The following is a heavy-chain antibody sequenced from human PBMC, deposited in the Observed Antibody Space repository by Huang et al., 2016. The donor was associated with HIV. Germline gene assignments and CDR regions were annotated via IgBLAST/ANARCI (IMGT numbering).Heavy chain of an antibody. V-gene: IGHV4-34*02. Sequence: QVQLKQWGAGLLKPSETLSLTCAVYGGAFRGSSWTWIRQFPEKGLEWIGEINHNGSIIYNPSPSARVTISTDTSKNHFSLHLTSVTAADTALYYCARGFNYYASDNLGVYYFDSWGLGTLVTVSP. CDR1: GGAFRGSS. J-gene: IGHJ4*02. CDR2: INHNGSI. CDR3: ARGFNYYASDNLGVYYFDS. D-gene: IGHD3-10*01.